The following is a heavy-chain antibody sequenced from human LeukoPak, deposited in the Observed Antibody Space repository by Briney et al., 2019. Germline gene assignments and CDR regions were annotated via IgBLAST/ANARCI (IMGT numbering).Heavy chain of an antibody. V-gene: IGHV3-23*01. CDR1: GFTFSSYA. Sequence: GGSLRLSCAASGFTFSSYAMSWVRQAPGKGLEWVSTISGSGDYTYYADSVKGRFTISRDNSKDTLYLQMNSLRADDTAVYYCAKRGIAAAASFDYWGQGTLVTVSS. CDR2: ISGSGDYT. J-gene: IGHJ4*02. CDR3: AKRGIAAAASFDY. D-gene: IGHD6-13*01.